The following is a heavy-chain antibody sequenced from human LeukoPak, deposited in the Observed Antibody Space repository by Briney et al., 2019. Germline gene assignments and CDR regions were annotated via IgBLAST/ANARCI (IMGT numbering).Heavy chain of an antibody. CDR2: IYYRGST. Sequence: PSQTLSLTCTVSGGSVSSDGYYWSWIRQPPGKGLEWIGNIYYRGSTYYNPSLKSRVTISVDTSKNQFSLNLRSVTAADTAVYYCARVDSSAYSGQHWGQGTLVTVSS. V-gene: IGHV4-30-4*01. CDR1: GGSVSSDGYY. D-gene: IGHD6-19*01. J-gene: IGHJ4*02. CDR3: ARVDSSAYSGQH.